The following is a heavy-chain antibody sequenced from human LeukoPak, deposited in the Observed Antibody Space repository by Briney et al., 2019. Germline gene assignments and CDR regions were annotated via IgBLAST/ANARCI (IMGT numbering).Heavy chain of an antibody. CDR1: GGSISTYD. Sequence: PSETLSLTCTVSGGSISTYDWSWIRQPPGKGLEWIGYIYYSGSTNYNPSLKSRVTISVDTSKNQFSLKLSSVTAADTAVYYCARHEKLGQFDYWGQGTLVTVSS. CDR2: IYYSGST. D-gene: IGHD3-10*01. J-gene: IGHJ4*02. CDR3: ARHEKLGQFDY. V-gene: IGHV4-59*08.